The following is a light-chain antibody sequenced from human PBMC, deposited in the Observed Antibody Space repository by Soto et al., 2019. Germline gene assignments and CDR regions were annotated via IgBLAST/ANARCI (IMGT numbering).Light chain of an antibody. J-gene: IGLJ2*01. Sequence: QSALTQPRSLSGSPGQSVSISCTATGSDVGNYNYVSWYQQHPGNAPKLIIYDVSERPSGVPDRFSGSKSGNTASLTISGLQAEDEADYYCCSYGGSYVAFGFGGGTKVTVL. CDR1: GSDVGNYNY. CDR3: CSYGGSYVAFG. CDR2: DVS. V-gene: IGLV2-11*01.